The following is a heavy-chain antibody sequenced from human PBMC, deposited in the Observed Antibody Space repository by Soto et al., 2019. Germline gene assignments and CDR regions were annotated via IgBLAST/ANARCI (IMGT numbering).Heavy chain of an antibody. V-gene: IGHV3-30*18. Sequence: GGSLRLSCAASGFTFSSYGMHWVRQAPGKGLEWVAVISYDGSNKYYADSVKGRFTISRDNSKNTLYLQMNSLRAEDTAVYYCAKDGRSWFGELLMDVWGKGTTVTVSS. CDR2: ISYDGSNK. CDR1: GFTFSSYG. J-gene: IGHJ6*03. D-gene: IGHD3-10*01. CDR3: AKDGRSWFGELLMDV.